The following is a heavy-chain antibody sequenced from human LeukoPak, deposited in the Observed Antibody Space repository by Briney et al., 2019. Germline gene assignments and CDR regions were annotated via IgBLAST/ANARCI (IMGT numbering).Heavy chain of an antibody. Sequence: PSETLSLTCTVSGGSISSGGYYWSWIRQHPGKGLEWIGYIYYSGSTYYNPSLKSRVTISVDTSKNQFSLKLSSVTAADTAVYYCARNYDSSPNFDHWGQGTLVTVSS. D-gene: IGHD3-22*01. CDR1: GGSISSGGYY. CDR3: ARNYDSSPNFDH. CDR2: IYYSGST. V-gene: IGHV4-31*03. J-gene: IGHJ4*02.